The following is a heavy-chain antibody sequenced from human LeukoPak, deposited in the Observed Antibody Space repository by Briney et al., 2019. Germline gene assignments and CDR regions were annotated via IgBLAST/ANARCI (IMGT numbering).Heavy chain of an antibody. V-gene: IGHV3-7*01. CDR2: IREDGTEK. CDR3: ARDTDDFQGLDI. CDR1: GFTVSGNY. D-gene: IGHD3-3*01. Sequence: GGSLRLSCAASGFTVSGNYMTWVRQAPGKGLEWVANIREDGTEKNYVDSVKGRFTISRDNAKNSLFLQMNSLRAEDTAVYYCARDTDDFQGLDIWGQGTRVTVSS. J-gene: IGHJ3*02.